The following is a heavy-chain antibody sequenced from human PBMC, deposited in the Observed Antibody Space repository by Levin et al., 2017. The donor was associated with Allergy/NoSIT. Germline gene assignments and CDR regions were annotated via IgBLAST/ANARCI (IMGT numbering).Heavy chain of an antibody. Sequence: ETLSLTCAASGFTFSDYAMTWVRQAPGKGLEWVSVITGGGGDKYYGDSVKGRFTVSRDNSKDTLYLELNSLRAEDTAVYYCAKKQGGTSGFSFDVWGQGTMVTVSS. CDR1: GFTFSDYA. D-gene: IGHD1-1*01. V-gene: IGHV3-23*01. CDR2: ITGGGGDK. CDR3: AKKQGGTSGFSFDV. J-gene: IGHJ3*01.